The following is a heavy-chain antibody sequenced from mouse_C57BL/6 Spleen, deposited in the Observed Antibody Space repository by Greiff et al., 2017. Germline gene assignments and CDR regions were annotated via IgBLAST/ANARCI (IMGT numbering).Heavy chain of an antibody. V-gene: IGHV3-6*01. CDR2: ISYDGSN. D-gene: IGHD1-1*01. Sequence: EVHLVESGPGLVKPSQSLSLTCSVTGYSITSGYYWNWIRQFPGNKLEWMGYISYDGSNNYNPSLKNRISITRDTSKNQFFLKLNSVTTEDTATYYCAREDYGRDYFDYWGQGTTLTVSS. CDR1: GYSITSGYY. CDR3: AREDYGRDYFDY. J-gene: IGHJ2*01.